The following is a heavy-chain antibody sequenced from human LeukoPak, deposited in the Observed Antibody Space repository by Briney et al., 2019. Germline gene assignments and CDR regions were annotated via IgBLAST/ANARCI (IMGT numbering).Heavy chain of an antibody. CDR3: ARASSSGRRAFDI. CDR2: INHNSGGT. V-gene: IGHV1-2*02. D-gene: IGHD6-19*01. Sequence: GASVKVSCKASGYTFTDNYLHWVRQAPGQGLEWMGWINHNSGGTNYAQKFQGRVTLTRDTSISTAYMELSSLRSDDTAVYYCARASSSGRRAFDIWGQGTMVTVSS. J-gene: IGHJ3*02. CDR1: GYTFTDNY.